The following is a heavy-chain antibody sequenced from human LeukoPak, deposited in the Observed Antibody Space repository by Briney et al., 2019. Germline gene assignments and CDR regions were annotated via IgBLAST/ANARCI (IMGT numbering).Heavy chain of an antibody. D-gene: IGHD4-23*01. CDR3: ARESYYGGNSDY. CDR1: GFTFSSYS. Sequence: PGGSLRLSCAASGFTFSSYSMDWVRQAPGKGLEWVSSISSSSSYIYYADSVKGRFTISRDNAKNSLYLQMNSLRAEDTAVYYCARESYYGGNSDYWRQGTLVTVSS. CDR2: ISSSSSYI. V-gene: IGHV3-21*01. J-gene: IGHJ4*02.